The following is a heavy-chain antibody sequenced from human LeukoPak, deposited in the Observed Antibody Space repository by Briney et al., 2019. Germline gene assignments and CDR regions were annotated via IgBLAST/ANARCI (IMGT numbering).Heavy chain of an antibody. CDR2: IIPILGIA. Sequence: SVKVSCKASGGTFSSYAISWVRRAPGQGLEWMGRIIPILGIANYAQKFQGRVTITADKSTSTAYMELSSLRSEDTAVYYCATILLWFGEAGRYFQYWGQGTLVTVSS. CDR3: ATILLWFGEAGRYFQY. CDR1: GGTFSSYA. J-gene: IGHJ1*01. D-gene: IGHD3-10*01. V-gene: IGHV1-69*04.